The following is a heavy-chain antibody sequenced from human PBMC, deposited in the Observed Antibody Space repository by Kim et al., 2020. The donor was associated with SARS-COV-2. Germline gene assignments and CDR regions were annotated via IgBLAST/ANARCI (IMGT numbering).Heavy chain of an antibody. CDR1: GGYFSGYY. V-gene: IGHV4-34*01. CDR2: INHTGST. D-gene: IGHD2-2*02. J-gene: IGHJ5*02. Sequence: SETLSLTCAVYGGYFSGYYWSWIRQPPGKGLEWIGEINHTGSTNYNPSLKSRVTISLDTSKNQFSMKLSSVTAADTAVYYCAGGGIVVVPAAIWFDLWGQGTLVTGSP. CDR3: AGGGIVVVPAAIWFDL.